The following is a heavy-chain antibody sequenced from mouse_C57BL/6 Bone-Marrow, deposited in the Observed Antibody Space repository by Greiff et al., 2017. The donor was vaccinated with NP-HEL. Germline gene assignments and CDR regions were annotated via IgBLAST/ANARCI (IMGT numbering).Heavy chain of an antibody. CDR2: ISSGGSYA. D-gene: IGHD6-1*01. J-gene: IGHJ2*01. Sequence: EVKLVESGGDLVKPGGSLKLSCAASGFTFSSYGMSWVRQTPDKRLEWVATISSGGSYAYYPDSVKGRFTISRDNAKNTRYLQMSSLKSENTAMYYCARHPLWPRDYWGQGTTLTVSS. V-gene: IGHV5-6*01. CDR1: GFTFSSYG. CDR3: ARHPLWPRDY.